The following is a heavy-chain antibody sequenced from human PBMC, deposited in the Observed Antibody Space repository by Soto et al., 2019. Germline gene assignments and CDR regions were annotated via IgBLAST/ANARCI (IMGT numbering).Heavy chain of an antibody. Sequence: KPSGTLSLTCAVFGGSFSGFHWSWIRQPPGKGLEWIGEINHGGSTNYNPSLKSRVTISVDTSKNQFSLKLSSVTAADTAVYYCERSGSGIGFDYWGQVTMVTVYS. V-gene: IGHV4-34*01. CDR1: GGSFSGFH. CDR3: ERSGSGIGFDY. CDR2: INHGGST. J-gene: IGHJ4*02. D-gene: IGHD3-10*01.